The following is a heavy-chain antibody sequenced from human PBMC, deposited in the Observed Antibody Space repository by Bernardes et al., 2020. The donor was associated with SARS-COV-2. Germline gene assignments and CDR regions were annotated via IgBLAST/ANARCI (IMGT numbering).Heavy chain of an antibody. J-gene: IGHJ3*01. CDR3: ARLNGYNTMTGGPSRDALDV. CDR2: ISHRGRT. D-gene: IGHD3-16*01. CDR1: GVSLTGSY. Sequence: SETLSLTCAVYGVSLTGSYWTWIRQSPEKGLEWIGEISHRGRTNYNPSLKSRVIMSVDTSKNQFSLKLKSVTAADSAVYYCARLNGYNTMTGGPSRDALDVWGQGTLVTVSS. V-gene: IGHV4-34*01.